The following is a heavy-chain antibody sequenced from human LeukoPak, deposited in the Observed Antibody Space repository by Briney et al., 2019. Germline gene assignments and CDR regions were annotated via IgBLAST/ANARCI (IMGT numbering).Heavy chain of an antibody. J-gene: IGHJ3*02. CDR1: GFTFNNYA. V-gene: IGHV3-23*01. Sequence: TGGSLRLSCAASGFTFNNYAMTWVRQAPGKGLEWVSALSGSGGSTFYADSVKGRFTISRDNSKNTLYLQMNSLRAEDTAVYYCAKEVGATVFVSFDIWGQGTMVTVSS. D-gene: IGHD1-26*01. CDR2: LSGSGGST. CDR3: AKEVGATVFVSFDI.